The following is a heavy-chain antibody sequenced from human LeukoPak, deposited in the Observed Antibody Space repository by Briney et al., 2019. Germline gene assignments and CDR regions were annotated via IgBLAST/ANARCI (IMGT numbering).Heavy chain of an antibody. CDR2: ISSSSSTI. CDR1: GFTFSSYS. J-gene: IGHJ3*02. D-gene: IGHD6-6*01. Sequence: GGSLRLSCAASGFTFSSYSMNWVRQAPGKGLEWVSYISSSSSTIYYADSVKGRFTISRDNAKNSLYLQMNSLRAEDTAVYYCAKDMPAIAARYDGAFDIWGQGTMVTVSS. V-gene: IGHV3-48*01. CDR3: AKDMPAIAARYDGAFDI.